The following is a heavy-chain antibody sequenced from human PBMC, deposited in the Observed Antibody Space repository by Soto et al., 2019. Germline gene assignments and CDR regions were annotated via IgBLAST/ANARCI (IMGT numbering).Heavy chain of an antibody. D-gene: IGHD3-10*01. Sequence: PSETLSLTCTVSGGSISSYYWSWIRQPPGKGLEWIGYIYYSGSTNYNPSLKSRVTISVDTSKNQFSLKLSSVTAADTAVYYCARLDNILWSPFDYWGQGTLVTVSS. V-gene: IGHV4-59*08. CDR2: IYYSGST. CDR3: ARLDNILWSPFDY. CDR1: GGSISSYY. J-gene: IGHJ4*02.